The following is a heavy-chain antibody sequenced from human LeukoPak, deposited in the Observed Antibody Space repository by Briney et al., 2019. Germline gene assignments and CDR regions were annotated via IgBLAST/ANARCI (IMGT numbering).Heavy chain of an antibody. CDR3: ARGHRITMIVVEPVDY. CDR2: INSNSGGT. D-gene: IGHD3-22*01. Sequence: GASVKVSRKASGYTFTGYYMHWVRQAPGQGLEWMGWINSNSGGTNYAQKFQGRVTMTRDTSISTAYMELSRLRSDDTAVYYCARGHRITMIVVEPVDYWGQGTLVTVSS. V-gene: IGHV1-2*02. CDR1: GYTFTGYY. J-gene: IGHJ4*02.